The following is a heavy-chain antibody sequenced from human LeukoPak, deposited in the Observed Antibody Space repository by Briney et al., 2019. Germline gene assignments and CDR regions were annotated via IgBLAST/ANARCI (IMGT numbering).Heavy chain of an antibody. CDR2: INPNSGGT. D-gene: IGHD3-16*01. J-gene: IGHJ4*02. CDR1: GYTFTGYY. CDR3: ARDYVPLHYFDY. V-gene: IGHV1-2*02. Sequence: ASVKVSCKASGYTFTGYYMHWVRQAPGQGLEWMGWINPNSGGTNYAQKFQGRVTMTRDTSISTAYMELSRLRSDDTAVYYCARDYVPLHYFDYWGQGTLVTVSS.